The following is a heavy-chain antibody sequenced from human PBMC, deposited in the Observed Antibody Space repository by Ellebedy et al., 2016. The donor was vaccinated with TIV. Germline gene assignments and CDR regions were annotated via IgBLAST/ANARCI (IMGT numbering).Heavy chain of an antibody. J-gene: IGHJ3*02. CDR2: IYTSGST. CDR3: ARVGGYSYAGNAFDI. D-gene: IGHD5-18*01. CDR1: GGSISGYY. V-gene: IGHV4-4*07. Sequence: SETLSLTXSVSGGSISGYYWSWIRQPAGKGLEWIGRIYTSGSTNYKPSLESRVTMSVDTSKNQFSLKLSSVTAADTAVYYCARVGGYSYAGNAFDIWGQGTMVTVSS.